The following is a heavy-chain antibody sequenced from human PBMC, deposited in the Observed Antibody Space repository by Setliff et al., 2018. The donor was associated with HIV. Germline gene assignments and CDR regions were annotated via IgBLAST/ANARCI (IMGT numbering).Heavy chain of an antibody. CDR2: LSGSGGTT. J-gene: IGHJ4*02. CDR1: GFKFKNYA. V-gene: IGHV3-23*01. Sequence: PGGSLRLSCVVSGFKFKNYAMSWVRHIPGKGLEWVSSLSGSGGTTYYKESVKGRFIISRDNSRDTLYLQMNNLRVDDTALYYCAKDSDAYNFDYWGQGALVTVSS. D-gene: IGHD4-4*01. CDR3: AKDSDAYNFDY.